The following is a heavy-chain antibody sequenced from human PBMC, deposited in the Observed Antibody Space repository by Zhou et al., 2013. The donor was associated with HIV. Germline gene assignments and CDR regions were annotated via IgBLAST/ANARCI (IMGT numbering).Heavy chain of an antibody. J-gene: IGHJ3*02. CDR1: GYSITELS. V-gene: IGHV1-2*02. CDR2: INPNSGGT. CDR3: ARDERAFDI. Sequence: VQLVQSGAEVRKPGASVKVSCKVSGYSITELSIHWVRQAPGQGLEWMGWINPNSGGTNYAQKFQGRVTMTRDTSISTAYMELSTLTSDDTAVYCARDERAFDIWGQGTMVTVSS.